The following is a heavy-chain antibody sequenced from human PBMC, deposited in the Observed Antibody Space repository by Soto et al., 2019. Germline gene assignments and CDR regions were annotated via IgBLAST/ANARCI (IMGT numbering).Heavy chain of an antibody. CDR2: INPNSGGT. Sequence: ASVKVSCKASGYTFTGYYMHWVRRAPGQGLEWMGWINPNSGGTNYAQKFQGRVTMTRDTSISTAYMELSRLRSDDTAVYYCARDQSRVVVVAYPLGFDPWGQGTLVTVSS. D-gene: IGHD2-15*01. J-gene: IGHJ5*02. CDR1: GYTFTGYY. CDR3: ARDQSRVVVVAYPLGFDP. V-gene: IGHV1-2*02.